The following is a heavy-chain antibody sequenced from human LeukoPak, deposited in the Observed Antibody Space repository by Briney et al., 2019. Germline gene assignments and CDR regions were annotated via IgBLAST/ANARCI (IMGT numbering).Heavy chain of an antibody. J-gene: IGHJ4*02. CDR1: GFTFSTYA. V-gene: IGHV3-23*01. CDR3: AKGGHGYCPFAW. D-gene: IGHD5-24*01. CDR2: IKGGGGDP. Sequence: GGSLRLSCAASGFTFSTYAMGWVRQAPGKGLEWVSSIKGGGGDPFYADAVNGRLAMSRDNSKKTLFLQPDSLRAEDTAVYYCAKGGHGYCPFAWWGQGTLVTVSS.